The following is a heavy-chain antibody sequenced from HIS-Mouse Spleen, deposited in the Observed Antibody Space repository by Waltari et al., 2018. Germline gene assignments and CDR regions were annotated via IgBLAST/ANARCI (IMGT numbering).Heavy chain of an antibody. Sequence: EVQLLESGGGLVQPGGSLILSCAASGFTFTRYAMGVVRQAPGKGLGWVAAIRGSGGSTYYADSVKGRFTISRDNSKNTLYLQMNSLRAEDTAVYYCAIRDEDWGQGTLVTVSS. V-gene: IGHV3-23*01. CDR3: AIRDED. CDR2: IRGSGGST. CDR1: GFTFTRYA. J-gene: IGHJ4*02.